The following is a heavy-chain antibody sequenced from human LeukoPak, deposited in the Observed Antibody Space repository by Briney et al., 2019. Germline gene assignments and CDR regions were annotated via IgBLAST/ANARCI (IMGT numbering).Heavy chain of an antibody. J-gene: IGHJ4*02. D-gene: IGHD1-20*01. CDR3: AREYNWKYFDY. CDR2: IYHSGST. V-gene: IGHV4-38-2*02. CDR1: GYSISSGYY. Sequence: SETLSLTCTVSGYSISSGYYWGWIRQPPGKGLEWIGSIYHSGSTYYNPSLKSRVTISVDTSKNQFSLKLSSVTAADTAVYYCAREYNWKYFDYWGQGTLVIVSS.